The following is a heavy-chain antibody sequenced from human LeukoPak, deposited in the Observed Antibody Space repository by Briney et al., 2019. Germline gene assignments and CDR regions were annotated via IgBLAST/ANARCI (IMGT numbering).Heavy chain of an antibody. CDR2: IYTSGST. J-gene: IGHJ6*03. CDR1: GGSISSYY. CDR3: ARDLPTTTVTTGYYYYYMDV. D-gene: IGHD4-11*01. Sequence: KPSETLSLTCTVSGGSISSYYWSWLRQPAGKGLEWIGRIYTSGSTNYNPSLKSRVTMSVDTSKNQFSLKLSSVTAADTAVYYCARDLPTTTVTTGYYYYYMDVWGKGTTVTVSS. V-gene: IGHV4-4*07.